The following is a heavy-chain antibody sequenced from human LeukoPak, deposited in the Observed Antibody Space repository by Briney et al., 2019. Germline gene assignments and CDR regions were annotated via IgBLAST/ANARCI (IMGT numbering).Heavy chain of an antibody. CDR3: ARDGVSHFDY. J-gene: IGHJ4*02. D-gene: IGHD3-10*01. CDR2: ISYDGSNK. Sequence: GGSLRLSCAASGFTVSSYAMHWVRQAPGKGLEWVAAISYDGSNKYYADSVKGRFTISRDNSKNTLYLQMNSLRAEDTAVYYCARDGVSHFDYWGQGTLVTVSS. V-gene: IGHV3-30-3*01. CDR1: GFTVSSYA.